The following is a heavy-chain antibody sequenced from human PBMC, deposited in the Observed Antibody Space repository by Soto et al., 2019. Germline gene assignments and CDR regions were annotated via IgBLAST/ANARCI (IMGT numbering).Heavy chain of an antibody. CDR1: GVTFSSYS. Sequence: GGSLRLSCAASGVTFSSYSMNWVRQAPGKGLEWVSYISSSSSTIYYADSVKGRFTISRDNAKISLYLQMNSLRAEDTAVYYCARDTYGDYAFDPWGQGTLVTVSS. D-gene: IGHD4-17*01. CDR2: ISSSSSTI. V-gene: IGHV3-48*01. J-gene: IGHJ5*02. CDR3: ARDTYGDYAFDP.